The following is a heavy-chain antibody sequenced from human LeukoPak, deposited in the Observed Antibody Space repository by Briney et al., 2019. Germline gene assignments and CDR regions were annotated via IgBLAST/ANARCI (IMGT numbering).Heavy chain of an antibody. Sequence: SVKVSCKASGGTFSSYAISWVRQAPGQGLEWMGGIIPIFGTANYAQKFQGRVTITADESTSTAYMELSSLRSEDTAVYYCARCLYDYVWGSYRTWGQGTPVTVSS. CDR3: ARCLYDYVWGSYRT. V-gene: IGHV1-69*13. CDR2: IIPIFGTA. J-gene: IGHJ5*02. CDR1: GGTFSSYA. D-gene: IGHD3-16*02.